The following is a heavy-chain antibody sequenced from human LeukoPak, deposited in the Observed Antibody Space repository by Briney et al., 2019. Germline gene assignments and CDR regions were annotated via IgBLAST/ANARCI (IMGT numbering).Heavy chain of an antibody. Sequence: PSETLSLTCTVSGGSISSYYWSWIRQPPGKGLEWIGYIYYSGSTNYNPSLKSRVTISADTSKNQFSLKLSSVTAADTAVYYCARIVGGYNLIDYWGQGTLVTVSS. CDR2: IYYSGST. CDR1: GGSISSYY. D-gene: IGHD5-24*01. V-gene: IGHV4-59*08. J-gene: IGHJ4*02. CDR3: ARIVGGYNLIDY.